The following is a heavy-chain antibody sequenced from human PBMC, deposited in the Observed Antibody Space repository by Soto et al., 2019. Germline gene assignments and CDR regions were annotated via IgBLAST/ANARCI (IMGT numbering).Heavy chain of an antibody. CDR2: IIPIFGTA. J-gene: IGHJ6*02. CDR1: GGTFSSYA. D-gene: IGHD6-13*01. Sequence: QVQLVQSGAEVKKPGSSVKVSCKASGGTFSSYAISWVRQAPGQGLEWMGGIIPIFGTANYAQKFQGRVTITADESTSTAYMELSSLRSEDTAVYYCVRVEAAAGTGYYYYGMDVWGQGTTVTVSS. V-gene: IGHV1-69*01. CDR3: VRVEAAAGTGYYYYGMDV.